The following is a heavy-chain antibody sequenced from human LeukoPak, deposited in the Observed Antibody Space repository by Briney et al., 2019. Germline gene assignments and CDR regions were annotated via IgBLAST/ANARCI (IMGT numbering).Heavy chain of an antibody. D-gene: IGHD2-2*01. CDR1: GGSISSYY. CDR2: IYYSGST. Sequence: RTSETLSLTCTVSGGSISSYYWSWIRQPPGKGLEWIGYIYYSGSTYYNPSLKSRVTISVDTSKNQFSLKLSSVTAADTAVYYCARDSDSTSWYWFDPWGQGTLVTVSS. CDR3: ARDSDSTSWYWFDP. J-gene: IGHJ5*02. V-gene: IGHV4-59*12.